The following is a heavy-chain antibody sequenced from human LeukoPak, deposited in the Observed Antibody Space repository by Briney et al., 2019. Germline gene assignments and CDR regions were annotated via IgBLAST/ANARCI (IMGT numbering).Heavy chain of an antibody. J-gene: IGHJ6*03. V-gene: IGHV1-2*02. CDR3: ARLVPYCSSTSCSRGGYYYYYYMDV. CDR2: INPNSGGT. D-gene: IGHD2-2*01. Sequence: ASVKVSCLAFGYSFTRHYMHWVRQAPGQGLEWMGWINPNSGGTNYAQKFQGRVTMTRDTSIITAYMELSRLRSDDTAVYYCARLVPYCSSTSCSRGGYYYYYYMDVWGKGTTVTLSS. CDR1: GYSFTRHY.